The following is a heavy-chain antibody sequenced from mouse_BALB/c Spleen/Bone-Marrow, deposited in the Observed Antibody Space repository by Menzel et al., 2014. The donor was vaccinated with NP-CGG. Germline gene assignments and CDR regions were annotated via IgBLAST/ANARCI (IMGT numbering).Heavy chain of an antibody. CDR2: IDPANGNT. V-gene: IGHV14-3*02. J-gene: IGHJ4*01. D-gene: IGHD1-2*01. Sequence: EVQRVESGAELVKPGASVKLSCTASGFNIKDTYIHWVKQRPEQGLEWIGRIDPANGNTKYDPKFQGKATITADTSSNTAYLQLSSLTSEDTAVYYCAEITTAAYYVIDYWGQVTSVTVSS. CDR3: AEITTAAYYVIDY. CDR1: GFNIKDTY.